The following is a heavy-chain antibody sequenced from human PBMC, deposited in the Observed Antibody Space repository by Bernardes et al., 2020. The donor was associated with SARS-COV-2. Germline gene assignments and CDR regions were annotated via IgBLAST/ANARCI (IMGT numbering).Heavy chain of an antibody. CDR3: AREGRGRWLQESAFDI. V-gene: IGHV4-59*01. CDR1: GGSIRSSY. Sequence: SETLSLTCTVSGGSIRSSYWSWIRQPPGPGLECIGYIYYSGSTNYNPSLKSRVTISVDTSKNQFSLKLSSVTAADTAVYYCAREGRGRWLQESAFDIWGQGTMVTVSS. CDR2: IYYSGST. D-gene: IGHD3-16*01. J-gene: IGHJ3*02.